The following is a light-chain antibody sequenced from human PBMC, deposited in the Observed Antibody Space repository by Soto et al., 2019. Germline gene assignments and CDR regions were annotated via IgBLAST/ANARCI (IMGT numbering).Light chain of an antibody. J-gene: IGKJ2*01. CDR1: QSVSRY. V-gene: IGKV3-11*01. Sequence: EIVLTQSPATLSLSPGERATLSCWASQSVSRYLAWYQQKPGQAPRLVIHDASYRATGIPARFSGSGSGSDVTLTISSLAPEDFAVYYCQQRSAWPYTFGQGTKLEI. CDR2: DAS. CDR3: QQRSAWPYT.